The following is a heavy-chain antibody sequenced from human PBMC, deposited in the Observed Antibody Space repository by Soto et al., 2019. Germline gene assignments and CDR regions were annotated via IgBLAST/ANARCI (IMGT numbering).Heavy chain of an antibody. V-gene: IGHV1-18*01. J-gene: IGHJ4*02. CDR2: ISAYNANT. D-gene: IGHD1-26*01. Sequence: ASVQVSCKASGYTFTSYGISWVRQAPGQGLEWMGWISAYNANTNYAQKLQGRVTMTTDTSTSTSYMELRSLRSDDTAVYFCARDRLGATGDYWGQGTLVTVSS. CDR1: GYTFTSYG. CDR3: ARDRLGATGDY.